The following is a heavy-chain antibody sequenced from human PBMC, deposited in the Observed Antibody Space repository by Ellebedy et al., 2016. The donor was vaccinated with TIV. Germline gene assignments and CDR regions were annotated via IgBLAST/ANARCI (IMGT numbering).Heavy chain of an antibody. CDR3: ARDLFGGVTADY. V-gene: IGHV1-46*01. Sequence: ASVKVSCXASGYTFSSYFMHWVRQAPGQGLEWMGIINPSGGSTSYAQKFQGRVTLTRDTSTSTVYMELSSLRSEDTAVYYCARDLFGGVTADYWGQGTLVTFSS. CDR1: GYTFSSYF. D-gene: IGHD3-16*01. CDR2: INPSGGST. J-gene: IGHJ4*02.